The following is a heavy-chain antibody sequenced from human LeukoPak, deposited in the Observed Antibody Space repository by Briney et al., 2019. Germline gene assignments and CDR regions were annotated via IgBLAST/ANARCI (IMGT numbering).Heavy chain of an antibody. CDR1: GFTFSSYS. J-gene: IGHJ3*02. D-gene: IGHD3-3*01. CDR2: MSYEGGDK. Sequence: GGSLRLSCAASGFTFSSYSMNWVRQAPGKGLEWVAFMSYEGGDKYYADSVKGRFTIARDNSKNTLYLQMNSLRAEDTAVYYCARCVRWSGTGGSVFDIWGQGTRDSVSS. CDR3: ARCVRWSGTGGSVFDI. V-gene: IGHV3-30*03.